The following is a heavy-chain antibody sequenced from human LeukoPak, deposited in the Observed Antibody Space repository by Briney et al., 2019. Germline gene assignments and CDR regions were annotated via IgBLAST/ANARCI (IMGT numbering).Heavy chain of an antibody. Sequence: GGSLRLSCAASGFTFSSYSMNWVRQAPGKGLEWVSSISSSSSYIYYADSVKGRFTISRDNSKNTLYLQMNSLRAEDTAVYYCARDGTPVLRYFDWLGETGPMDVWGQGTTVTVSS. J-gene: IGHJ6*02. CDR3: ARDGTPVLRYFDWLGETGPMDV. CDR2: ISSSSSYI. D-gene: IGHD3-9*01. CDR1: GFTFSSYS. V-gene: IGHV3-21*01.